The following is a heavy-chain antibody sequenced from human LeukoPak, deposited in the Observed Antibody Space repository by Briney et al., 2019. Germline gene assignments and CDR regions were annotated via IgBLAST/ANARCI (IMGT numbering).Heavy chain of an antibody. CDR1: GVSISSYH. V-gene: IGHV4-59*12. Sequence: SETLSRTCTDSGVSISSYHWSWIPHPPGNTPYCIRHLYYTRRTNFSPSLKRRVIISLDTSKNQFSLNLNSVTAADTAVYYCARGRLRQNYCTGGSCPYVYFDHWGQGTLVTVSS. D-gene: IGHD2-15*01. CDR2: LYYTRRT. J-gene: IGHJ4*02. CDR3: ARGRLRQNYCTGGSCPYVYFDH.